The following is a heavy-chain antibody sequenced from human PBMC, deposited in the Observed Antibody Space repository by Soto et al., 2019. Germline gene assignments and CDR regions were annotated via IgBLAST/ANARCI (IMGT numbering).Heavy chain of an antibody. V-gene: IGHV3-23*01. CDR3: AKDTSSSPYYMDV. D-gene: IGHD2-2*01. J-gene: IGHJ6*03. CDR1: GFTFSNFA. Sequence: EVQVSESGGGLVQPGGSLRLSCAASGFTFSNFAMSWVRHAPGKGLEWVSEISGSTGSTYYADSVKGRFTISRDNSKNTLHLQMNSLRAEDTAVYYCAKDTSSSPYYMDVWGKGTRVTVSS. CDR2: ISGSTGST.